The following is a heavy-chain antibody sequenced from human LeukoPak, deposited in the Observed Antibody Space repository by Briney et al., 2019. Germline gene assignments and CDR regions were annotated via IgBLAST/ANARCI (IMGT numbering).Heavy chain of an antibody. V-gene: IGHV3-23*01. J-gene: IGHJ4*02. D-gene: IGHD3-3*01. CDR1: GFTFSTYA. Sequence: GGSLRLSCAASGFTFSTYAMSWVRQAPGKGPEWVSGISGSGSRTYYADSVKGQFIISRDNDENTLYLQMHSLRADDTAVYYCAKDPHFDFWSGYSYHLDQWGQGTLVTVSS. CDR3: AKDPHFDFWSGYSYHLDQ. CDR2: ISGSGSRT.